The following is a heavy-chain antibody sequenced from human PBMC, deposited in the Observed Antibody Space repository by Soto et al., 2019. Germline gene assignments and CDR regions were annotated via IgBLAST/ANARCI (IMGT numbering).Heavy chain of an antibody. CDR3: ARGHVWFEITNYFDY. V-gene: IGHV1-69*12. Sequence: QVQLVQSGAEVKKPGSSVKVSCKASGGTFSSYAISWVRQAPGQGLEWMGGIIPIFGTANYAQKFQGRVTIXXDXSXXPAYMEMSSLRSEDTAVYYCARGHVWFEITNYFDYWGQGTLVTVSS. J-gene: IGHJ4*02. CDR1: GGTFSSYA. CDR2: IIPIFGTA. D-gene: IGHD3-10*01.